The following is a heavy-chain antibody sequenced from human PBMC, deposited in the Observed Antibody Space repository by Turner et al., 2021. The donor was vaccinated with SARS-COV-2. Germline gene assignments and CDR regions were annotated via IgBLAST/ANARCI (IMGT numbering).Heavy chain of an antibody. CDR1: GFTFSNSD. CDR3: ADY. V-gene: IGHV3-35*01. Sequence: EVQLVESGGGSVQPGGSLRLSCAASGFTFSNSDMNWVHQAPGKGLEWVSGVSWNGSRTHYADSVKGRFIISRDNSRNTLYLQTNSLRTRGYTYDAVADYWGQGTLVTVSS. J-gene: IGHJ4*02. D-gene: IGHD5-18*01. CDR2: VSWNGSRT.